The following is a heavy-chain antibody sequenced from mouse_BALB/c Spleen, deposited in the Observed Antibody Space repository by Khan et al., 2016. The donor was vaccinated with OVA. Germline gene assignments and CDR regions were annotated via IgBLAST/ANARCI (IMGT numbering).Heavy chain of an antibody. V-gene: IGHV1S137*01. Sequence: VQLQESGAELVRPGVSVKISCKASGYTFTDYAMHWVKQRHAKSLEWIGVISTNYGDADYNQKFQGKASMTVDRSSSTVYMELARLTSEDSAIYSCVRGGKFAYWGQGTLFTVSA. J-gene: IGHJ3*01. CDR1: GYTFTDYA. D-gene: IGHD1-1*02. CDR3: VRGGKFAY. CDR2: ISTNYGDA.